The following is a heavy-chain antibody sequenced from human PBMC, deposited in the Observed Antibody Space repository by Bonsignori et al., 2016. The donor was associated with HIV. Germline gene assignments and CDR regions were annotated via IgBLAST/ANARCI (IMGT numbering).Heavy chain of an antibody. CDR2: ISSSGNTI. J-gene: IGHJ5*02. Sequence: GGSLRLSCAASGFTFSDYYMNWIRQAPGKGLEWVSYISSSGNTIYYADSVKGRFTISRDNVKNSLYLQMNSLRAEDTAVYYCARDYYGSGRWFDPWGKGTQVTVSS. CDR1: GFTFSDYY. D-gene: IGHD3-10*01. V-gene: IGHV3-11*01. CDR3: ARDYYGSGRWFDP.